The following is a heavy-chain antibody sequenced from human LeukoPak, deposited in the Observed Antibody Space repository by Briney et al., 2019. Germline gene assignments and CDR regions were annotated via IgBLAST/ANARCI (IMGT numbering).Heavy chain of an antibody. CDR1: GYTFTKYY. CDR2: ISAYNGNT. CDR3: ASSYGGNYYGMDV. V-gene: IGHV1-18*04. D-gene: IGHD4-23*01. Sequence: ASVKVSCKASGYTFTKYYIHWVRQAPGQGLEWMGWISAYNGNTNYAQKLQGRVTMTTDTSTSTAYMELRSLRSDDTAVYYCASSYGGNYYGMDVWGQGTTVTVSS. J-gene: IGHJ6*02.